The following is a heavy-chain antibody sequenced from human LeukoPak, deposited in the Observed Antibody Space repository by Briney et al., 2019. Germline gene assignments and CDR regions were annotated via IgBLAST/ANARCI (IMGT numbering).Heavy chain of an antibody. CDR3: AKVEYYESSGYLNY. D-gene: IGHD3-22*01. Sequence: GGSLRLSCGASGFTFSSYGMHWVRQAPGKGLEWVAVISHDGSNKYYVDSVKGRFTISRDNSKNTLYLQMNSLRAEDTAVYYCAKVEYYESSGYLNYWGQGTLVTVSS. J-gene: IGHJ4*02. CDR2: ISHDGSNK. CDR1: GFTFSSYG. V-gene: IGHV3-30*18.